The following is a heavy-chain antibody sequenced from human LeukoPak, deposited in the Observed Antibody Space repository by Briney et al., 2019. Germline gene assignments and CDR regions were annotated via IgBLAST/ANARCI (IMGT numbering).Heavy chain of an antibody. Sequence: SETLSLTCAVYGGSFSGYYWNWIRQPPGKGLEWIGEINHSGSTNYNPSLKSRVTISVDTSKNQFSLKLSSVTAADTAVYYCARDVPFYNGGQFDSWGQGTLVTVSS. CDR3: ARDVPFYNGGQFDS. D-gene: IGHD2-8*01. CDR2: INHSGST. J-gene: IGHJ4*02. V-gene: IGHV4-34*01. CDR1: GGSFSGYY.